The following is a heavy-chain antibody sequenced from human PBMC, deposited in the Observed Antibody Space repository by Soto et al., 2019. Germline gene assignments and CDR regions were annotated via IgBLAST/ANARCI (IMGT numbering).Heavy chain of an antibody. D-gene: IGHD6-25*01. Sequence: EVQLVESGGGLVQPGRSLRLSCAASGFTFDDYAMHWVRHAPGKGLEWVSGISWNSGSIGYADSVKGRFTISRDNAKNSLYLQMNSLRAEDTALYYCAKARLHYFDYWGQGTLVTVSS. V-gene: IGHV3-9*01. CDR2: ISWNSGSI. CDR1: GFTFDDYA. CDR3: AKARLHYFDY. J-gene: IGHJ4*02.